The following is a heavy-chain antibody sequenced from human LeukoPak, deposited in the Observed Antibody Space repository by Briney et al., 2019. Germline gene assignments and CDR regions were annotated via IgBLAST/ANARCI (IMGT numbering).Heavy chain of an antibody. Sequence: ASVKVSCKASGYTFTGYYMHWVRQAPGQGLEWMGWINPNSGGTNYAQKFQGRVTMTRDTSISTAYMELSRLRSDDTAVYYCARVSIFYYYYGTDVWGQGTTVTVSS. CDR1: GYTFTGYY. CDR2: INPNSGGT. CDR3: ARVSIFYYYYGTDV. D-gene: IGHD3-3*01. J-gene: IGHJ6*02. V-gene: IGHV1-2*02.